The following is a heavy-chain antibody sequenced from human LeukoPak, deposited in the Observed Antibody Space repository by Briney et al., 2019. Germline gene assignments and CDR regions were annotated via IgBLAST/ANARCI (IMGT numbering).Heavy chain of an antibody. V-gene: IGHV3-7*01. CDR3: ARDGGSYRRYFDY. CDR2: IKQDGSEK. J-gene: IGHJ4*02. CDR1: GFTVSSNY. Sequence: GGSLRLSCAASGFTVSSNYMSWVRQAPGKGLEWVANIKQDGSEKYYVDSVKGRFTISRDNAKNSLYLQMNSLRAEDTAVYYCARDGGSYRRYFDYWGQGTLVTVSS. D-gene: IGHD1-26*01.